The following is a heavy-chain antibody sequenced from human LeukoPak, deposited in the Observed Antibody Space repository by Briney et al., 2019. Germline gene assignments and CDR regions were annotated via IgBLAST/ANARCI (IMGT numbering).Heavy chain of an antibody. D-gene: IGHD5-24*01. CDR2: INPNSGGT. J-gene: IGHJ5*02. CDR1: GYTFTGYY. V-gene: IGHV1-2*02. CDR3: ARAEEMATIDPNWFDP. Sequence: ASVKVSCTASGYTFTGYYMHWVRQAPGQGLEWMGWINPNSGGTNYAQKFQGRVTMTRDTSISTAYMELSRLRSDDTAVYYCARAEEMATIDPNWFDPWGQGTLVTVSS.